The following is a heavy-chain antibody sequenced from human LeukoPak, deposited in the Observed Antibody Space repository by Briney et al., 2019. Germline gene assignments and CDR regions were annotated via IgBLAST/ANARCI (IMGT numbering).Heavy chain of an antibody. CDR2: IYSGGST. J-gene: IGHJ4*02. CDR1: GFTVSSNY. D-gene: IGHD3-10*01. CDR3: ARGSYYGSGSYGAYYFDY. V-gene: IGHV3-66*01. Sequence: PGGSLRLSCAASGFTVSSNYMSWVRQAPGKGLEWVSVIYSGGSTYYADSVKGRFTISRDNSKNTLYLPLNSLRAEDTAVYYCARGSYYGSGSYGAYYFDYWGQGTLVTVSS.